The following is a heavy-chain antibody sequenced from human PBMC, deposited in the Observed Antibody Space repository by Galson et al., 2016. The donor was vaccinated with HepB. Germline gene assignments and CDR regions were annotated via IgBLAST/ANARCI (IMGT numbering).Heavy chain of an antibody. CDR1: GFTFSNYN. J-gene: IGHJ4*02. Sequence: SLRLSCAGSGFTFSNYNMNWVRQAPGKGLEWISFIRTRSENIYYADSVKGRFTISRDNAESPLFLQMTSLRAEDTAVYYCATAPPASGSFPYFDSWGPGVLVTVSS. CDR3: ATAPPASGSFPYFDS. CDR2: IRTRSENI. V-gene: IGHV3-21*01. D-gene: IGHD1-26*01.